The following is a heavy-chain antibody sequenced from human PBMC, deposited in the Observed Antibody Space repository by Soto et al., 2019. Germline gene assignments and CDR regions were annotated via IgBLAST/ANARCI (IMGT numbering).Heavy chain of an antibody. J-gene: IGHJ4*02. CDR3: AKAFDYGDYYYFDY. CDR1: GFTFSSYG. Sequence: GGSLRLSCAASGFTFSSYGVHWVRQAPGKGLEWVAVISYDGSNKYYADSVKGRFTISRDNSKNTLYLQMNSLRAEDTAVYYCAKAFDYGDYYYFDYWGQGTLVTVSS. CDR2: ISYDGSNK. V-gene: IGHV3-30*18. D-gene: IGHD4-17*01.